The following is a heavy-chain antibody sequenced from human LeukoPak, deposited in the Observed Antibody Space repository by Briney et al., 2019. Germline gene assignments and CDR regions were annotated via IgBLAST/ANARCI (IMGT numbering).Heavy chain of an antibody. CDR3: TRNGAYALDS. J-gene: IGHJ4*02. D-gene: IGHD4-17*01. CDR1: DDSISRGNW. CDR2: IYHSGST. Sequence: SETLSLTCAVSDDSISRGNWWSWVRQPPGKGLEWIAEIYHSGSTNYNPSLKSRVSISVDESKKQFSLRLSSLTAADTAVYYCTRNGAYALDSWGQGTLVTVSS. V-gene: IGHV4-4*02.